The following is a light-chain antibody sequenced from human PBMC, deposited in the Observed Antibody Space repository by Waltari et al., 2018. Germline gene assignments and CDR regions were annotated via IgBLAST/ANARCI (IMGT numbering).Light chain of an antibody. V-gene: IGKV3-11*01. Sequence: IVLTQSLATLSLSPGERATLSCKASQSVSSYLAWYQQTPGQAPRLLIYDASNKATGTAARFGGGAAGTYFTLTISTLEPEDVAIYYWQQRTNWLTFGGGTKVEIK. CDR3: QQRTNWLT. CDR2: DAS. J-gene: IGKJ4*01. CDR1: QSVSSY.